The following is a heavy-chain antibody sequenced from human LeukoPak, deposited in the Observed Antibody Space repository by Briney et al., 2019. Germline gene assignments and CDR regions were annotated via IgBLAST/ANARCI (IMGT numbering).Heavy chain of an antibody. D-gene: IGHD7-27*01. Sequence: ASVKVSCKASGYTFTSYDFNWVRQAPGQRPEWMGWMSPNSGDTGYAQKFQDRVTMTRNTSISTAYMELSSLRSDDTAVYYWARGPPNWGYDYWGPGTLVTVSS. CDR3: ARGPPNWGYDY. CDR1: GYTFTSYD. CDR2: MSPNSGDT. J-gene: IGHJ4*02. V-gene: IGHV1-8*01.